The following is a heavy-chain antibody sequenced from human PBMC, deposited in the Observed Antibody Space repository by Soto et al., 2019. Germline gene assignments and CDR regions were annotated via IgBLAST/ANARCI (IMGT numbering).Heavy chain of an antibody. D-gene: IGHD4-17*01. V-gene: IGHV3-21*01. CDR3: ARAAHDYGDYAPFDY. J-gene: IGHJ4*02. CDR2: ISSSSSYI. CDR1: GFTFSSYS. Sequence: EVQLVESGGGLVKPGGSLRLSWAASGFTFSSYSMNWVRQAPGKGLEWVSSISSSSSYIYYADSVKGRFTISRDNVKNSLYLQMNSLRAEDTAVYYCARAAHDYGDYAPFDYWGQGTLVTVSS.